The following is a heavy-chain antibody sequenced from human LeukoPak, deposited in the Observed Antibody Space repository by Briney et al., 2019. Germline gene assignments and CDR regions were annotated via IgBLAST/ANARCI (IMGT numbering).Heavy chain of an antibody. Sequence: GSLRLSCAASGFTFSSYEMNWVRQAPGKGLEWVSYISSSGSTIYYADSVKGRFTISRDNAKNSLYLQMNSLRAEDTAVDYCASPRVWFGELGDWFDPWGQGTLVTVSS. CDR2: ISSSGSTI. D-gene: IGHD3-10*01. V-gene: IGHV3-48*03. J-gene: IGHJ5*02. CDR3: ASPRVWFGELGDWFDP. CDR1: GFTFSSYE.